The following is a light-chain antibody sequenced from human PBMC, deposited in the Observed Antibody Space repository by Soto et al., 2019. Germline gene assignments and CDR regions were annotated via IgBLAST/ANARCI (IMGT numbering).Light chain of an antibody. V-gene: IGLV1-47*02. CDR2: NNN. CDR1: SSNIGSNY. Sequence: SVLTHPPSASGTPGQRVTISCSGSSSNIGSNYVYWYQQLPGAAPKLLIYNNNQRPSGVPDRFSGSKSGTSASLTISGLRSEDAADYYCESWDDSDYVFGTGTKVTVL. J-gene: IGLJ1*01. CDR3: ESWDDSDYV.